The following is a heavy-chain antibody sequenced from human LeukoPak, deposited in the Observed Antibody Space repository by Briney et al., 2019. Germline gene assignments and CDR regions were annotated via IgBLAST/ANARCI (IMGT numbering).Heavy chain of an antibody. V-gene: IGHV3-30*03. CDR1: GFTFSDYA. Sequence: GGSLRLSCAASGFTFSDYAIHWVRQAPGKGLEWVAVISYDGSKKYHADSVRGRFTISRDNSKNTMYLQMNTLRAEGTAVYYCARDAVTTMDYWGQGTLVTASS. CDR3: ARDAVTTMDY. J-gene: IGHJ4*02. CDR2: ISYDGSKK. D-gene: IGHD4-17*01.